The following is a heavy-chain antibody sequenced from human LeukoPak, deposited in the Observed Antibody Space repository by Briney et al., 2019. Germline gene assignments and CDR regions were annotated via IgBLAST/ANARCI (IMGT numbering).Heavy chain of an antibody. CDR2: IHYSGST. J-gene: IGHJ4*02. CDR1: GGSISGFY. V-gene: IGHV4-59*01. D-gene: IGHD6-13*01. CDR3: ARGFVGSSWFFDS. Sequence: SETLSLTCTVSGGSISGFYWTWIRQPPGKGLEWIGYIHYSGSTNYNPSLKSRVTISVDMSKNQFSLELTSVTAADTAVYYCARGFVGSSWFFDSWGQGTLVTVSS.